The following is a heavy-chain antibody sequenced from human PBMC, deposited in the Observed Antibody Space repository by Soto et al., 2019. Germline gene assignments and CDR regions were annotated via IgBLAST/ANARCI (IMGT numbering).Heavy chain of an antibody. CDR1: GGTFSSYA. CDR3: ASGDYYDSSGYVDY. D-gene: IGHD3-22*01. V-gene: IGHV1-69*13. J-gene: IGHJ4*02. CDR2: IIPIFGTA. Sequence: SVKVSCKASGGTFSSYAISWVRQAPGQGLEWMGGIIPIFGTANYAQKFQGSVTITADESTSTAYMELSSLRSEDTAVYYCASGDYYDSSGYVDYWGQGTLVTVSS.